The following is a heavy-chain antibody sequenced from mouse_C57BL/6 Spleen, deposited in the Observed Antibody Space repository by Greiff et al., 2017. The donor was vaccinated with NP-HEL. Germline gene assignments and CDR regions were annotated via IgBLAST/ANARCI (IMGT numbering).Heavy chain of an antibody. V-gene: IGHV1-64*01. D-gene: IGHD2-3*01. J-gene: IGHJ2*01. CDR1: GYTFTSYW. Sequence: QVQLQQSGAELVKPGASVKLSCKASGYTFTSYWMHWVKQRPGQGPEWIGMIHPNSGSTNYNEKFKSKATLTVDKSSSTAYMQLSSLTSEDSAVYYCARSGYYYFDYWGQGTTLTVSS. CDR2: IHPNSGST. CDR3: ARSGYYYFDY.